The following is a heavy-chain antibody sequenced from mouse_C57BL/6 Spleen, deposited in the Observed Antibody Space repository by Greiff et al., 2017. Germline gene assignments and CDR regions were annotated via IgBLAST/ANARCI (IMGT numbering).Heavy chain of an antibody. V-gene: IGHV1-69*01. D-gene: IGHD2-3*01. J-gene: IGHJ3*01. Sequence: VQLQQPGAELVMPGASVKLSCKASGYTFTSYWMHWVKQRPGQGLEWIGEIDPSDSYTNYNQKFKGKSTLTVDKSSSTAYMQLSSLTSEDSAVYYCARWLLHGGFAYWGQGTLVTVSA. CDR1: GYTFTSYW. CDR2: IDPSDSYT. CDR3: ARWLLHGGFAY.